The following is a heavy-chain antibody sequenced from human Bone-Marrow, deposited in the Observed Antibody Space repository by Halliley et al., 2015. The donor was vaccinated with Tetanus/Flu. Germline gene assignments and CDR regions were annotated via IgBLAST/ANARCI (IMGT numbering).Heavy chain of an antibody. CDR2: ISGSTGRT. Sequence: SLRLSCAASGFTLSCYDMRWVRQAPGKGLEWVSSISGSTGRTYYPDSGKGRFTISSDNSKNTLYLQMNSLRAEDTAVYYCARILTGSKAFDYWGQGTLVTVSS. CDR3: ARILTGSKAFDY. V-gene: IGHV3-23*01. CDR1: GFTLSCYD. J-gene: IGHJ4*02. D-gene: IGHD3-9*01.